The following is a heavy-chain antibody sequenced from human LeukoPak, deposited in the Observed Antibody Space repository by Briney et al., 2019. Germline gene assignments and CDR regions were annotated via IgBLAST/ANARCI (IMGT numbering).Heavy chain of an antibody. V-gene: IGHV4-59*01. Sequence: SETLSLTCTVSGGSISSYYWSWIRQPPGKGLEWIGYIYYSGSTNYNPSLKSRVTISVDTSKHQFSLKLSSVTAADTAVYYCARDRRYDFWSGYYTGDWFDPWGQGTLVTVSS. CDR1: GGSISSYY. CDR3: ARDRRYDFWSGYYTGDWFDP. D-gene: IGHD3-3*01. J-gene: IGHJ5*02. CDR2: IYYSGST.